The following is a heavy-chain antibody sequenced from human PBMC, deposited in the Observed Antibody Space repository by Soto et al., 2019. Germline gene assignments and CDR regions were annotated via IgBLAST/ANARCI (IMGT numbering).Heavy chain of an antibody. CDR1: GFTFSSYG. CDR3: ARDRGTDIVVVPAAIDNWFDP. J-gene: IGHJ5*02. CDR2: ISYDGSNK. V-gene: IGHV3-30*03. D-gene: IGHD2-2*02. Sequence: GGSLRLSCAASGFTFSSYGMHWVRQAPGKGLEWVAVISYDGSNKYYADSVKGRFTISRDNSKNTLYLQMNSLRAEDTAVYYCARDRGTDIVVVPAAIDNWFDPWGQGTLVTVSS.